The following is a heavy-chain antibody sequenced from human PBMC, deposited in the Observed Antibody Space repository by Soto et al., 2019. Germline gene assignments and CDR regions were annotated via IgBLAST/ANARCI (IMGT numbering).Heavy chain of an antibody. D-gene: IGHD3-3*01. CDR3: AKDLSGSSGYFLFYYYYGMDV. CDR2: ISYDGSNK. CDR1: GFTFSSYV. Sequence: RLSCAASGFTFSSYVMHWVRQAPGKGLEWVAVISYDGSNKYYADSVKGRFTISRDNSKNTLYLQMNSLRAEDTAVYYCAKDLSGSSGYFLFYYYYGMDVCGQGTTVTVSS. V-gene: IGHV3-30*18. J-gene: IGHJ6*02.